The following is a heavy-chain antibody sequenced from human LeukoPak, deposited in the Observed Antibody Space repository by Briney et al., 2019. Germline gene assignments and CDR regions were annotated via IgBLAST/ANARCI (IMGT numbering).Heavy chain of an antibody. CDR1: GGSISSYY. V-gene: IGHV4-59*01. J-gene: IGHJ4*02. CDR3: ARGGGYSSKYYFDY. Sequence: SETLSLTCTVSGGSISSYYWSWIRQPPGKGLGWIGYIYYSGSTNYNPSLKSRVTISVDTSKNQFSLKLSSVTAADTAVYYCARGGGYSSKYYFDYWGQGTLVTVSS. CDR2: IYYSGST. D-gene: IGHD5-12*01.